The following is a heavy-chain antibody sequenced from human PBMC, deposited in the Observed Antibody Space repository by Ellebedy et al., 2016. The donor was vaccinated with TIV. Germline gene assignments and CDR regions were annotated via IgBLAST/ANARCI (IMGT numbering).Heavy chain of an antibody. CDR2: INHSGST. CDR1: GGSFSGYY. D-gene: IGHD3-22*01. CDR3: ARGGYYYDSSGYQPAGTFDP. J-gene: IGHJ5*02. V-gene: IGHV4-34*01. Sequence: SETLSLXXAVYGGSFSGYYWSWIRQPPGKGLEWIGEINHSGSTNYSPSLKSRVTISVDMSKNQFSLKLSSVTAADTAVYYCARGGYYYDSSGYQPAGTFDPWGQGTLVTVSS.